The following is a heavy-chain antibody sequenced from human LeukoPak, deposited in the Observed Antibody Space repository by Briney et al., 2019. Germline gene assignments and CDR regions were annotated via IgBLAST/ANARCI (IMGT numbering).Heavy chain of an antibody. Sequence: GGSLRLSCAASGFTFSSYAMHWVRQAPGKGLEWVAVISYDGSNKYYADSVKGRFTISRDNSKNTLYLQMNSLRAEDTAVYYCAREDYGDYWYFDLWGRGTLVTVSS. CDR1: GFTFSSYA. V-gene: IGHV3-30*04. J-gene: IGHJ2*01. CDR2: ISYDGSNK. D-gene: IGHD4-17*01. CDR3: AREDYGDYWYFDL.